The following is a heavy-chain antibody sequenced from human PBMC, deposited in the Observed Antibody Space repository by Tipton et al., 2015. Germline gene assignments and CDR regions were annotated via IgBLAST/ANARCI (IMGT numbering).Heavy chain of an antibody. CDR3: ARGDDILAYLYFDL. CDR1: GGSISTYF. V-gene: IGHV4-59*01. J-gene: IGHJ2*01. D-gene: IGHD3-9*01. Sequence: LRLSCTVSGGSISTYFWTWIRQPPGKGLEWIGYISYSGNTNYNPSLKSRVTISVDTSKNQFSLKLTSVTAADTAVFYCARGDDILAYLYFDLWGRGTLVSVSS. CDR2: ISYSGNT.